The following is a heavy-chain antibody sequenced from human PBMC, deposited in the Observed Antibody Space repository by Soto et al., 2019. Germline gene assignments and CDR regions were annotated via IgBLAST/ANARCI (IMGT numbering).Heavy chain of an antibody. CDR1: GFTFNAYS. J-gene: IGHJ4*02. Sequence: DVQLLESGGRLVQPGGSLRLSCAASGFTFNAYSLSWVRQAPGKGLEWVSAISTTGGSTYYADSVKGRFTISRANSQNTLSLQMNSLRAEDTGVYYCARPDGATYNFRYWGQGTLVTVSS. V-gene: IGHV3-23*01. CDR2: ISTTGGST. CDR3: ARPDGATYNFRY. D-gene: IGHD1-1*01.